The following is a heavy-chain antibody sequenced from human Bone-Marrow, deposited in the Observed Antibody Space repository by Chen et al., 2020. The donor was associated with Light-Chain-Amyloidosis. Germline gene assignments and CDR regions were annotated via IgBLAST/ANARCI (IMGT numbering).Heavy chain of an antibody. V-gene: IGHV3-11*01. Sequence: QVQLVEFGGGLVKPGGSLGLSCAASGFTFSDYYMSWRRQAPGKGLEWVSYISSSASTIYYADAVKGRFTISRDNAKYSLYLQMNSLRAEDTAVYYCARVMTTVTTCLDYWGQGTLVTVSS. CDR1: GFTFSDYY. CDR2: ISSSASTI. D-gene: IGHD4-17*01. J-gene: IGHJ4*02. CDR3: ARVMTTVTTCLDY.